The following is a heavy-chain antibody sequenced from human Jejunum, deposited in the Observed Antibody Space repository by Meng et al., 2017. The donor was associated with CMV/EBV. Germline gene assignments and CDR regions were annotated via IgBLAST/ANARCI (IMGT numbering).Heavy chain of an antibody. V-gene: IGHV3-15*01. J-gene: IGHJ4*02. Sequence: SGFSFSDAWMSWVRQAPGKGLEWVGRIRSKGDGGTTEYAAHVKGRFIISRDDSKNTLYLQMTSLKDEDTAVYHCTADVGVPLAQIDYWGQGTLVTVSS. D-gene: IGHD2-8*01. CDR1: GFSFSDAW. CDR2: IRSKGDGGTT. CDR3: TADVGVPLAQIDY.